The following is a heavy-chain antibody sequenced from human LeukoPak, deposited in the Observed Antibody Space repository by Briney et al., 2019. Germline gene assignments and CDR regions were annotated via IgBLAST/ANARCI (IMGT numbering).Heavy chain of an antibody. D-gene: IGHD1-26*01. CDR1: GGSISSYY. CDR2: INHSGST. CDR3: ARGRSRLGDYYFDY. J-gene: IGHJ4*02. Sequence: SETLSLTCTVSGGSISSYYWSWIRQPPGKGLEWIGEINHSGSTNYNPSLKSRVTISVDTSKNQFSLKLSSVTAADTAVYYCARGRSRLGDYYFDYWGQGTLVTVSS. V-gene: IGHV4-34*01.